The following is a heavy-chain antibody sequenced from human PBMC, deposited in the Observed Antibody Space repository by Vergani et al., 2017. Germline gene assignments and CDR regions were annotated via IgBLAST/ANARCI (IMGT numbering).Heavy chain of an antibody. J-gene: IGHJ5*02. V-gene: IGHV3-74*03. Sequence: EVQPVESGGGLVKPGGSLRLSCSASGFSFNSYWMHWVRQVPGKGLLWVSRIKSDGSITAYADSVKGRFTISRDNAQNTLYLQMNSLRVEDTGVYYCARVICIETCYMSNWLYAWGQGTLVTVSS. CDR3: ARVICIETCYMSNWLYA. CDR1: GFSFNSYW. D-gene: IGHD3-9*01. CDR2: IKSDGSIT.